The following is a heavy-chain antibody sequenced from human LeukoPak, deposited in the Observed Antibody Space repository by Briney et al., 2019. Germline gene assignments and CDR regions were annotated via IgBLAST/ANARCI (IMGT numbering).Heavy chain of an antibody. Sequence: GGSLRLSCAASGFTFSSYWMHWVRQAPGKGLVWVSRINSDGSSTSYADSVKGRFTISRDNAKSTLYLQMNSLRAEDTAVYYCARAFWSGYLSDYYGMDVWGQGTTVTVSS. D-gene: IGHD3-3*01. CDR2: INSDGSST. J-gene: IGHJ6*02. CDR1: GFTFSSYW. V-gene: IGHV3-74*01. CDR3: ARAFWSGYLSDYYGMDV.